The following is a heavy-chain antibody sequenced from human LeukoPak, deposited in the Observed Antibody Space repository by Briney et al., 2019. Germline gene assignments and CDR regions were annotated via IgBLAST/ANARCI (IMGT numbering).Heavy chain of an antibody. D-gene: IGHD3-3*01. Sequence: PGRSLRLSCAVSGFTFTTYGMHWVRQAPGKGLEWVALISFDGSEKYYADSVKGRFTISRDNSKNTLYLQMNRLRAEDTAVYYCARENDFWSGYCCDDAFDTWGQGTMVTVSS. J-gene: IGHJ3*02. CDR1: GFTFTTYG. V-gene: IGHV3-30*03. CDR2: ISFDGSEK. CDR3: ARENDFWSGYCCDDAFDT.